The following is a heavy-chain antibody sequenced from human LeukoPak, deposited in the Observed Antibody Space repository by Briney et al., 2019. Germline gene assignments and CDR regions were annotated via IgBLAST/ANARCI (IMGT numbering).Heavy chain of an antibody. Sequence: SGGSLRLSCAAFGFTFDDYGMSWVRQAPGKGLEGVSGINWNGGSTGYADSVKGRFTISRDNAKNSLYLQMNSLRAEDTALYHCARGKYCSSTSCYAFDPWGQGTLVTVSS. D-gene: IGHD2-2*01. CDR2: INWNGGST. CDR3: ARGKYCSSTSCYAFDP. V-gene: IGHV3-20*01. J-gene: IGHJ5*02. CDR1: GFTFDDYG.